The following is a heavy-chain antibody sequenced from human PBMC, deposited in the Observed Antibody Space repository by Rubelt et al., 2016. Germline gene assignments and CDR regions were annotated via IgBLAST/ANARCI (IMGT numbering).Heavy chain of an antibody. CDR3: VGGEPADY. V-gene: IGHV1-69*06. Sequence: QVQLVQSGAEVKKPGSSVKVSCKASGGTFSSYAISWVRQAPGQGLEWMGGIIPVFGTANYAQKLQGRVTMTTDTSTSTAYMGLRSRGSDDTAVYYCVGGEPADYWGQGTLVTVSS. CDR1: GGTFSSYA. J-gene: IGHJ4*02. CDR2: IIPVFGTA. D-gene: IGHD3-10*01.